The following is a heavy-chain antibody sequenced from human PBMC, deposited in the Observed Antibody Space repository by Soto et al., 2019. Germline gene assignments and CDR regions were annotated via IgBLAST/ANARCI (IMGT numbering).Heavy chain of an antibody. J-gene: IGHJ5*02. CDR2: IYYIGST. D-gene: IGHD2-2*01. CDR1: GGSISSGDYY. Sequence: SETLSLTCTVSGGSISSGDYYWSWIRQPPGKGLEWIGYIYYIGSTYYNPSLKIRVTISVDTSKNQFSLKLSSVTAADTAVYYCARRAGAVRWFDPWGQGTLATVSS. CDR3: ARRAGAVRWFDP. V-gene: IGHV4-30-4*01.